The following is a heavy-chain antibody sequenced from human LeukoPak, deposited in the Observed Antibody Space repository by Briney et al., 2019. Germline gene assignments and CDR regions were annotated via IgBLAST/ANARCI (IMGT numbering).Heavy chain of an antibody. Sequence: GGSLRLSCAASGFTFRSYAMSWVRQAPGKGLEWVSVISGSGGSTYYADSVKGRFTISRDNSKSTLYLQMISLRAEDTAVYYCAKDFGVFDDDGSETYYLEFDYWGQGTLVTVSS. CDR3: AKDFGVFDDDGSETYYLEFDY. CDR1: GFTFRSYA. D-gene: IGHD3-10*01. J-gene: IGHJ4*02. V-gene: IGHV3-23*01. CDR2: ISGSGGST.